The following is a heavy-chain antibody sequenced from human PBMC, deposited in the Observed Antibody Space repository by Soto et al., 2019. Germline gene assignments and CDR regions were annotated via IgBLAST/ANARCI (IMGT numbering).Heavy chain of an antibody. J-gene: IGHJ4*02. V-gene: IGHV1-69*01. Sequence: QVQLVQSGAEVQKPGSSVKVSCKASGGTFSSYAISWVRQAPGQGLEWMGGIIPIFGTANYAQKFQGRVTITADESTSTAYMELSSVRSEDTAVYYCARSVGTWFGEFSIDYWGQGTLVTVSS. D-gene: IGHD3-10*01. CDR3: ARSVGTWFGEFSIDY. CDR2: IIPIFGTA. CDR1: GGTFSSYA.